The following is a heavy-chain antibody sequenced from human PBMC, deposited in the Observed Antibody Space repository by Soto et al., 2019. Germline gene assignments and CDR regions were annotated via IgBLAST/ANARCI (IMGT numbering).Heavy chain of an antibody. CDR1: GFTFSSHW. D-gene: IGHD6-19*01. CDR3: AKDSRIAVAGTSVY. V-gene: IGHV3-23*01. Sequence: GGSLRLSCAASGFTFSSHWMSWVRQAPGKGLEGVSAISGIGDSTYYADSVKGRFTISRDNSTNTVHLQMNSLRAEDTAVYYCAKDSRIAVAGTSVYWGQGTQVTVSS. J-gene: IGHJ4*02. CDR2: ISGIGDST.